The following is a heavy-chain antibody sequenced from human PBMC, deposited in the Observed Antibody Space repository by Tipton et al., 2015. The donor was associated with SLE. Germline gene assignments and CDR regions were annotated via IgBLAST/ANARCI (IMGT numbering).Heavy chain of an antibody. CDR2: IYYSGST. D-gene: IGHD1-26*01. J-gene: IGHJ3*02. V-gene: IGHV4-59*01. CDR3: ARRKLGATTYDAFDI. Sequence: TLSLTCTVSGGSISSYYWSWIRQPPGKGLEWIGYIYYSGSTNYNPSLKSRVTISVDTSKNQFSLKLSSVTAADTAVYYCARRKLGATTYDAFDIWGQGTKVTVSS. CDR1: GGSISSYY.